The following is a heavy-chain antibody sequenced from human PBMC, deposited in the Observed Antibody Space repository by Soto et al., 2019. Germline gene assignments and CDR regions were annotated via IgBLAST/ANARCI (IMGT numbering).Heavy chain of an antibody. CDR2: IYYSGST. CDR1: GGSISSGGYY. V-gene: IGHV4-31*03. D-gene: IGHD3-22*01. CDR3: ARAVDSSGYYYDYFDY. J-gene: IGHJ4*02. Sequence: QVQLQESGPGLVKPSQTLSLTCTVSGGSISSGGYYWSWIRQHPGKGLEWIGYIYYSGSTYYNPSLKSRVTISVDTSKNQFSLKLSSVTAADTAVYYCARAVDSSGYYYDYFDYWGQGTLVTVSS.